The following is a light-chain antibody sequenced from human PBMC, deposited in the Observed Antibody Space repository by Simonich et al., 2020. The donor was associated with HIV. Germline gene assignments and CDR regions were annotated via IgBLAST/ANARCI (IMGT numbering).Light chain of an antibody. CDR3: CSYAGSNIYMV. CDR2: EGS. J-gene: IGLJ2*01. Sequence: QSALTQPASVSGSPGQSITISCTGTSSDVGNYNLVSWYKHHPGKAPKLLIYEGSKRPSGVSNRFSGSKSANTASLTISGLQAEDEADYYCCSYAGSNIYMVFGGGTKLTVL. CDR1: SSDVGNYNL. V-gene: IGLV2-23*01.